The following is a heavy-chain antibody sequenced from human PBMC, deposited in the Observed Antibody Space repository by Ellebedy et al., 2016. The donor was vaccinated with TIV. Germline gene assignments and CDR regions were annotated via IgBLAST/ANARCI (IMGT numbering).Heavy chain of an antibody. Sequence: PGGSLRLSCAASGFGFSSYAMSLVRQAPGEGLEWVSGIVGSGQSRYADSVKGRFTISRDNSSNKVDLQMRSLRAEDTAVYFCAKDRTSGDGYWVFDSWGQGPLVTVST. D-gene: IGHD2-21*02. V-gene: IGHV3-23*01. J-gene: IGHJ4*02. CDR3: AKDRTSGDGYWVFDS. CDR2: IVGSGQSR. CDR1: GFGFSSYA.